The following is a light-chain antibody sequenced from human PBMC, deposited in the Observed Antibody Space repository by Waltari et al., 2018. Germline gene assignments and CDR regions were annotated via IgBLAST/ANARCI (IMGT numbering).Light chain of an antibody. J-gene: IGLJ3*02. CDR2: DDT. CDR3: HVWDSSSDHWV. Sequence: SYVMTQPPSGSVAPGKTARITCGGNNIGGKTVHWYQQKPGQAHVLVIFDDTERPSGIPGRFAGSNAGNTATLTINRVAAGDEADYYCHVWDSSSDHWVFGGGTKLTVL. CDR1: NIGGKT. V-gene: IGLV3-21*03.